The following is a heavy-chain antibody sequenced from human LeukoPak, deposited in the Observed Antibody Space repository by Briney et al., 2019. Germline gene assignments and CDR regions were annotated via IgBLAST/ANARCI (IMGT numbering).Heavy chain of an antibody. J-gene: IGHJ4*02. CDR3: ARRNYYGSGSYSH. D-gene: IGHD3-10*01. CDR1: GGSFSGYY. Sequence: PSETLSLTCAVYGGSFSGYYWSWIRQPPGKGLEWIGSIYYSGSTYYNPSLKSRVTISVDTSKNQFSLKLSSVTAADTAVYYCARRNYYGSGSYSHWGQGTLVTVSS. CDR2: IYYSGST. V-gene: IGHV4-34*01.